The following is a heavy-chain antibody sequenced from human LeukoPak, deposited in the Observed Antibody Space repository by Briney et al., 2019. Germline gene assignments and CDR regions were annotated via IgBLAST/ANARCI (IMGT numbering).Heavy chain of an antibody. Sequence: SETLSLTCAVYGGAFSGYYWSWIRQPPGKGLEWIGEINHSGSTNYNPSLKSRVTISVDTSKNQFSLKLSSVTAADTAVYYCARLFSGAINYWGQGTLVTVSS. D-gene: IGHD1-26*01. V-gene: IGHV4-34*01. J-gene: IGHJ4*02. CDR3: ARLFSGAINY. CDR2: INHSGST. CDR1: GGAFSGYY.